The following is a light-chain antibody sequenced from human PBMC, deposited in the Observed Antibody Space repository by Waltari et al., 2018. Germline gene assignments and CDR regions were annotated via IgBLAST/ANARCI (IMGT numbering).Light chain of an antibody. Sequence: QSALTQPASVSGSPGQSISISCTGTSSAVGAYNHIYVSWSLHHPGKAPKPIIYEVSNRPSAIPVRFSGSRSGNTASLTISGLLAEDEADYYCSSFTTTSPLSPYVFGTGTKVTVL. V-gene: IGLV2-14*01. CDR2: EVS. CDR1: SSAVGAYNHIY. J-gene: IGLJ1*01. CDR3: SSFTTTSPLSPYV.